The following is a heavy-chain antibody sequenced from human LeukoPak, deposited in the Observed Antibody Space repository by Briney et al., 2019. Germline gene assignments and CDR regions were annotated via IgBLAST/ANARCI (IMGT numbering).Heavy chain of an antibody. Sequence: SETLSLTCTVYGKSFSGYYWTCIRQSPGKGLEWIGEINHSGSTNYNPSLKSRVSISIDTSKNHLSLKLSSVTAADTAVYYCARGRVSVTGYYFTMDVWGQGTTVTVSS. V-gene: IGHV4-34*01. J-gene: IGHJ6*02. CDR3: ARGRVSVTGYYFTMDV. D-gene: IGHD2-21*02. CDR1: GKSFSGYY. CDR2: INHSGST.